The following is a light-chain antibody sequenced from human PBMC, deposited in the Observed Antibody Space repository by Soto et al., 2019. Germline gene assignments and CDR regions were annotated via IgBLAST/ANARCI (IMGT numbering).Light chain of an antibody. J-gene: IGKJ1*01. CDR2: ETS. Sequence: DILMTQSPATLSLSPGGRATLSCRASQSVSSNLAWYQQKPGQAPRLLIYETSSRATGIPDRFSGSGSQTDFTLTISRLEPEDFAVYYCQQYGTSPRTFGQGTKVDI. CDR1: QSVSSN. V-gene: IGKV3-20*01. CDR3: QQYGTSPRT.